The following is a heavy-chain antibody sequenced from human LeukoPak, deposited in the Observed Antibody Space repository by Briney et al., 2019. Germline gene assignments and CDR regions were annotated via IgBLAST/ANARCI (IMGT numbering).Heavy chain of an antibody. J-gene: IGHJ4*02. D-gene: IGHD5-18*01. V-gene: IGHV1-69*04. CDR3: ARGRGYSYGAVFDY. CDR1: GYTFNTYG. Sequence: GASVKVSCKPSGYTFNTYGITWVRQAPGQGLEWMGRIIPILGIANYAQKFQGRVTITADKSTSTAYMELSSLRSEDTAVYYCARGRGYSYGAVFDYWGQGTLVTVSS. CDR2: IIPILGIA.